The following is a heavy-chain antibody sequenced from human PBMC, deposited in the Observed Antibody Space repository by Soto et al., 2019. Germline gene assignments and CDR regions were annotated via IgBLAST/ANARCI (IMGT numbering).Heavy chain of an antibody. Sequence: SQTLSLTCAISGDSVSSNSAAWNWIRQSPSRGLEWLGRTYYRSKWYNDYAVSVKSRITINPDTSKNQFSLQLNSVTPEDTAVYYCARGDCGGDCYSTYPLDYWGQGTLVTVSS. J-gene: IGHJ4*02. V-gene: IGHV6-1*01. CDR3: ARGDCGGDCYSTYPLDY. CDR1: GDSVSSNSAA. CDR2: TYYRSKWYN. D-gene: IGHD2-21*02.